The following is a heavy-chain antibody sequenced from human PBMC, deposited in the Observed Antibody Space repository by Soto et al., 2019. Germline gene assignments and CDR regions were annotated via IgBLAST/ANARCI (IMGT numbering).Heavy chain of an antibody. J-gene: IGHJ6*02. Sequence: QVQLVESGGGVVQPGRSLRLSCAASGFTFSSHAMHWVRQAPGKGLEWVAVISFDGSKKYYADSVKGRFTISRENSKNTLYLQMNSLRVEDTAVLYWARGRSPGPSMASFYFGMDVWGQGTTVTVSS. CDR3: ARGRSPGPSMASFYFGMDV. CDR1: GFTFSSHA. D-gene: IGHD3-10*01. V-gene: IGHV3-30-3*01. CDR2: ISFDGSKK.